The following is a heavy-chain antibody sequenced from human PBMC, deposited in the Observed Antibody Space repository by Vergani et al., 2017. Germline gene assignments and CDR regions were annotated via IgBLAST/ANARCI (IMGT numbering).Heavy chain of an antibody. D-gene: IGHD3-22*01. CDR1: GFTFSSYW. Sequence: EVQLVESGGGLVQPGGSLRLSCAASGFTFSSYWMSWVRQAPGKGLEWVANIKQDGSEKYYVDSVKGRFTISRDNAKNSLYLQMNSLRAEDTAIYYCARVHYDSSGYYYGDEYYFDYWGQGTLVTVSS. V-gene: IGHV3-7*01. CDR3: ARVHYDSSGYYYGDEYYFDY. J-gene: IGHJ4*02. CDR2: IKQDGSEK.